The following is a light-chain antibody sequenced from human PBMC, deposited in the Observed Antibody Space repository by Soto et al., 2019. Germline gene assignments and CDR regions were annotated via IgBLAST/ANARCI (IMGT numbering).Light chain of an antibody. V-gene: IGKV1-6*01. CDR2: GAS. CDR3: LQDYNYPFH. J-gene: IGKJ2*01. CDR1: QDIRKD. Sequence: AIQMTQSPACVSAYVGDRVTLTCRASQDIRKDLAWYQQKPGKAPQILIYGASTLQTGVASRFSGSGSATDFTLTISSLQPEDSAAYYCLQDYNYPFHFGQGTKVDSK.